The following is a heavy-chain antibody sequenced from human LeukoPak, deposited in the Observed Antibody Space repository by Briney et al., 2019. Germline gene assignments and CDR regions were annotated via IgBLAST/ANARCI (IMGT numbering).Heavy chain of an antibody. CDR2: ISSSSSYI. Sequence: MAGGSLRLSCAASGFTFSSYSMNWVRQAPGKGLEWVSSISSSSSYIYYADSVKGRFTISRDNAKNSLYLQMNSLRAEDTAVYYCARIYSGYDYRPFDYWGQGTLVTVSS. CDR1: GFTFSSYS. D-gene: IGHD5-12*01. V-gene: IGHV3-21*01. CDR3: ARIYSGYDYRPFDY. J-gene: IGHJ4*02.